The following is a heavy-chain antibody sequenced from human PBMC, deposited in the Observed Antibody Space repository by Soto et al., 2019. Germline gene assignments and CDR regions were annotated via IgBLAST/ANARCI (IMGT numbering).Heavy chain of an antibody. Sequence: GESLKISCKGSGYSFTTYWIGWVRQMPGKGLEWMGIIYPGDSDTRYSPPFQGQVTISADKSISTAYLQWSSLKASDTAMYYCARLGFGITDAFDIWGQGTMVTVSS. CDR2: IYPGDSDT. D-gene: IGHD3-16*01. V-gene: IGHV5-51*01. CDR1: GYSFTTYW. CDR3: ARLGFGITDAFDI. J-gene: IGHJ3*02.